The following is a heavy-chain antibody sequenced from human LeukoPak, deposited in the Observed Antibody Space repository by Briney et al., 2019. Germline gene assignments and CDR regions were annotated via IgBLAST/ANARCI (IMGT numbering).Heavy chain of an antibody. J-gene: IGHJ4*02. V-gene: IGHV3-48*01. CDR3: AKPDCSYSDCYRPAY. CDR1: GFTFSSYS. D-gene: IGHD2-2*02. Sequence: GGSLRLSCAASGFTFSSYSMNWVRQAPGKGLEWVSYISSSSSTIYYADSVKGRFTISRDNSKNTLHLQMNSLRAEDTAVYYCAKPDCSYSDCYRPAYWGQGTLVTVSS. CDR2: ISSSSSTI.